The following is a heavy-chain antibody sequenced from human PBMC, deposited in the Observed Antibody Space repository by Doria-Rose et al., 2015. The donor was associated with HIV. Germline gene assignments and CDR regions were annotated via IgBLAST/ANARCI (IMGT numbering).Heavy chain of an antibody. V-gene: IGHV3-15*07. D-gene: IGHD3-16*01. CDR3: TTDRFFPS. J-gene: IGHJ3*01. CDR2: IKSKPDGGTT. CDR1: NAW. Sequence: NAWMNWVRQAPGKGLEWVGRIKSKPDGGTTEYAAPVKGRFSISRDDSKNTLSLQMNILKTEDTAVYYCTTDRFFPSWGQGTMVTVSS.